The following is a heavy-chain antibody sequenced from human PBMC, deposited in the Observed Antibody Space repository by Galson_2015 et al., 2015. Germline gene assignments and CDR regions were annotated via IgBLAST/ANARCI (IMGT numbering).Heavy chain of an antibody. J-gene: IGHJ4*02. CDR2: ISAYNGNT. D-gene: IGHD6-6*01. CDR3: ARIGSGQYSSSQLWDY. Sequence: SVKVSCKASGYTFTSYGISWVRQAPRQGLEWMGWISAYNGNTNYAQKLQGRVTMTTDTSTSTAYMELRSLRSDDTAVYYCARIGSGQYSSSQLWDYWGQGTLVTVSS. V-gene: IGHV1-18*01. CDR1: GYTFTSYG.